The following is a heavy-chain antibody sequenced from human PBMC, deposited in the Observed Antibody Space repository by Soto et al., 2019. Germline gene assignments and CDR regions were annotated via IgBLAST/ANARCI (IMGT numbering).Heavy chain of an antibody. V-gene: IGHV1-18*01. CDR2: ISAYDGNT. D-gene: IGHD3-10*01. Sequence: GASVKVSCKASGYTFTSYGISWVRQAPGQGLEWMGWISAYDGNTNYAQKLQGRVTMTTDTSTSTAYMELRSLRSDDTAVYYCALGSGSYYTYYFDYWGQGILVNVSS. CDR3: ALGSGSYYTYYFDY. CDR1: GYTFTSYG. J-gene: IGHJ4*02.